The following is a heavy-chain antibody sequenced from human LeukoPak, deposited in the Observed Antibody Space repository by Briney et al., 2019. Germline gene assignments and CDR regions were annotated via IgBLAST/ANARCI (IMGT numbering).Heavy chain of an antibody. D-gene: IGHD2-2*01. J-gene: IGHJ6*03. V-gene: IGHV4-59*11. CDR3: ARDQSTGYYMDV. CDR2: IHYSGST. Sequence: SETLSLTCTVSGGSISSHFWTWIRQPPGKGLEWIGYIHYSGSTNYNPSLESRVSISVDTSKNQFSLKLSSVTAADTAVYYFARDQSTGYYMDVWGKGTTVTVSS. CDR1: GGSISSHF.